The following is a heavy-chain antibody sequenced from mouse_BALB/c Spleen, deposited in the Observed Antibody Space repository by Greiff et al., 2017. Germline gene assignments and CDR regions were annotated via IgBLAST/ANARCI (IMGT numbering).Heavy chain of an antibody. D-gene: IGHD2-4*01. J-gene: IGHJ2*01. V-gene: IGHV5-12-1*01. CDR2: ISSGSSTI. CDR1: GFAFSSYD. Sequence: EVMLVESGGGLVKPGGSLKLSCAASGFAFSSYDMSWVRQTPEKMLEWVAYISSGSSTIYYADTVKGRFTISRDNPKNTLFLQMTSLRSEDTAMYYCARYDYEGFDDWGQGTTLTVSS. CDR3: ARYDYEGFDD.